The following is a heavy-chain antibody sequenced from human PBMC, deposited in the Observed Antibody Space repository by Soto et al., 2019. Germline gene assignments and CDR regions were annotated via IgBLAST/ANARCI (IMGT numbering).Heavy chain of an antibody. CDR1: GFTFSSYA. D-gene: IGHD2-2*01. CDR2: ISYDGSNK. J-gene: IGHJ4*02. CDR3: AGAYCSSTSCPIDY. Sequence: GGSLRLSCAASGFTFSSYAMHWVRQAPGKGLEWVAVISYDGSNKYYADSVKGRFTISRDNSKNTLYLQMNSLRAEDTAVYYCAGAYCSSTSCPIDYWGQGTLVTVSS. V-gene: IGHV3-30-3*01.